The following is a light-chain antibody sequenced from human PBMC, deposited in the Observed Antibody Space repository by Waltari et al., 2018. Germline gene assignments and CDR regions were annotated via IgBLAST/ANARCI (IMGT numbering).Light chain of an antibody. CDR1: ELGDNY. CDR3: QAWDNFTVA. Sequence: YELTQPPSVSASPGQTASISRSGDELGDNYDAWYRQKPGRSPVLVLYQGTKRPSGIPERFSGSNSEITATLTIRGTQPVDEADYYCQAWDNFTVAFGGGTKLSVL. J-gene: IGLJ2*01. V-gene: IGLV3-1*01. CDR2: QGT.